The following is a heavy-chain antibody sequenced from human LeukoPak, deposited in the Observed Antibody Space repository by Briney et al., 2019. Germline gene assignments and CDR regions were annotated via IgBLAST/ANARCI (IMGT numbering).Heavy chain of an antibody. CDR1: GGSFSGYY. Sequence: SETLSLTCAVYGGSFSGYYWSWIRQPPGKGLEWIGEINHSGSTNYNPSLKSRVTISVDTSKNQFSLKLSSVTAADTAVYYCPSPPPYSSSSPALGYGGQGTLVTVSS. J-gene: IGHJ4*02. CDR2: INHSGST. CDR3: PSPPPYSSSSPALGY. V-gene: IGHV4-34*01. D-gene: IGHD6-6*01.